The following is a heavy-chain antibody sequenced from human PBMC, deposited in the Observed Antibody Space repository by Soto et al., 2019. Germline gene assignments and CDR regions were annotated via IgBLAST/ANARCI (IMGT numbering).Heavy chain of an antibody. CDR1: GFTFSSYG. J-gene: IGHJ4*02. D-gene: IGHD3-22*01. V-gene: IGHV3-33*01. Sequence: PGGSLRLSCAASGFTFSSYGMHWVRQAPGKGLEWVAVIWYDGSNKYYGDSVKGRFTISRYNSKNTLYLQMNSLIAEDTAVYYCARTESSGYCFDNWGQGTLVTVSS. CDR2: IWYDGSNK. CDR3: ARTESSGYCFDN.